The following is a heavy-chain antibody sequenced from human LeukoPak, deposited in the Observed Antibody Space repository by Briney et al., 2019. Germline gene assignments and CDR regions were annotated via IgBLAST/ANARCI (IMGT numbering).Heavy chain of an antibody. Sequence: SETLSLTCTVSGYSISSGYYWGWIRQPPGKGLEWIGSIYHSGSTYYNPSLKSRVTISVDTSKNQFSLKLSSVTAADTAVYCCARAYSGYGFESYWGQGTLVTVSS. V-gene: IGHV4-38-2*02. CDR2: IYHSGST. J-gene: IGHJ4*02. D-gene: IGHD5-12*01. CDR1: GYSISSGYY. CDR3: ARAYSGYGFESY.